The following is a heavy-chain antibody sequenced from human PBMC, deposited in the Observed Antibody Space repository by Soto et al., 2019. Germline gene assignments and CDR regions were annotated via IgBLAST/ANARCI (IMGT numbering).Heavy chain of an antibody. CDR3: AKDLSRWPHYAFDS. J-gene: IGHJ5*01. D-gene: IGHD4-17*01. CDR2: ISTNGATA. Sequence: EVQLLESGGGLLQPGGSLRLSCAASGFTFSNYGMNWVRQAPGKGLEWVSGISTNGATANYADSVKGRFTISRDNSKNALYMQMTGLRPEDTAVYYCAKDLSRWPHYAFDSWGQGTLVTVSS. V-gene: IGHV3-23*01. CDR1: GFTFSNYG.